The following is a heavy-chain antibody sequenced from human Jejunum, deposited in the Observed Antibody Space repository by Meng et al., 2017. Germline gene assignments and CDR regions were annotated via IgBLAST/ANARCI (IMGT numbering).Heavy chain of an antibody. CDR1: GFMFRGYA. CDR2: ISGGSGGTT. D-gene: IGHD1-14*01. V-gene: IGHV3-23*01. CDR3: AKDRRGRMEPRDY. J-gene: IGHJ4*02. Sequence: GESLKISCAASGFMFRGYAMTWVRQAPGRGLEWVSSISGGSGGTTYYANSLKGRFTISRDNSNNTLYLQMNSLRVEDTAVYYCAKDRRGRMEPRDYWGQGTLVTVSS.